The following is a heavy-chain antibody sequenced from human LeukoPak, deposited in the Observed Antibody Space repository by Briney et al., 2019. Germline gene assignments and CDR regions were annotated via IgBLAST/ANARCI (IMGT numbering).Heavy chain of an antibody. D-gene: IGHD6-13*01. Sequence: GGSLRLSCAASGFTFSSYSMNWVRQAPGKGLEWVSSISSSSSYIYYADSVKGRFTISRDNAKNSLYLQMNSLRAEDTAVYYRARHGGDSSWFDYWGQGTLVTVSS. CDR2: ISSSSSYI. CDR1: GFTFSSYS. V-gene: IGHV3-21*01. CDR3: ARHGGDSSWFDY. J-gene: IGHJ4*02.